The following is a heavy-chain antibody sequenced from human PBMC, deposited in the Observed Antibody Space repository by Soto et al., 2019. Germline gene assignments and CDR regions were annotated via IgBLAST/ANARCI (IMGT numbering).Heavy chain of an antibody. Sequence: GGSPRFSCGASGFTLDDYAMHWVRQVPGKGLEWVSGINWNSGSIGYGDSVKGRFAISRDNAKNSLHLQMNSLSAEDTAFYYCVKDESINWYSGHFRHWGQGTLVTVSS. J-gene: IGHJ1*01. V-gene: IGHV3-9*01. D-gene: IGHD6-13*01. CDR1: GFTLDDYA. CDR2: INWNSGSI. CDR3: VKDESINWYSGHFRH.